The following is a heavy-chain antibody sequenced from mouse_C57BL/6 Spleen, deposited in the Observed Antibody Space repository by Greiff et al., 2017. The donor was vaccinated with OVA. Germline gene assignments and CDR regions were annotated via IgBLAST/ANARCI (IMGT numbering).Heavy chain of an antibody. J-gene: IGHJ3*01. CDR2: IDPEDGET. CDR1: GFNIKDYY. CDR3: ALYYYGSSFFAY. Sequence: EVQRVESGAELVKPGASVKLSCTASGFNIKDYYMHWVKQRTEQGLEWIGRIDPEDGETKYAPKFQGKATITADTSSNTAYLQLSSLTSEDTAVYYCALYYYGSSFFAYWGQGTLVTVSA. D-gene: IGHD1-1*01. V-gene: IGHV14-2*01.